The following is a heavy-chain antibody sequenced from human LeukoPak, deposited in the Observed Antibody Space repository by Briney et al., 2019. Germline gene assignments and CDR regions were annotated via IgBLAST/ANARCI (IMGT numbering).Heavy chain of an antibody. V-gene: IGHV3-23*01. Sequence: GGSLRLSCAASGFTFSSYAMSWVRQAPGKGLEWVSAISGSGGSTYYADSVKGRFTISRDNSKNTLYLQMNSLRAEDTAVYYCARDSSGNQYSSGNFDRWGQGTLVTVSS. CDR3: ARDSSGNQYSSGNFDR. CDR2: ISGSGGST. D-gene: IGHD3-10*01. J-gene: IGHJ4*02. CDR1: GFTFSSYA.